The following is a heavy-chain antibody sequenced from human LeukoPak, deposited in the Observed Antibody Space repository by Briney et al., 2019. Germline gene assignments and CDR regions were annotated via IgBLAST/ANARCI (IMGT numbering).Heavy chain of an antibody. CDR2: INSDGSST. CDR1: GFTFSSYW. V-gene: IGHV3-74*01. Sequence: GGSLRLSCAASGFTFSSYWMHWVRQAPGEGLVWVSRINSDGSSTSYADSVKGRFTISRDNAKNTLYLQMNSLRAEDTAVYYCARVSPGELLYDYWGQGTLVTVSS. D-gene: IGHD3-10*01. J-gene: IGHJ4*02. CDR3: ARVSPGELLYDY.